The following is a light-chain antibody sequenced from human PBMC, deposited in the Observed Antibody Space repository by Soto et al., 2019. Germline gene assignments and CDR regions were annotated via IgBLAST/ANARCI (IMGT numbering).Light chain of an antibody. CDR2: KAS. CDR1: QSISSW. CDR3: QQYNSYWT. V-gene: IGKV1-5*03. Sequence: DIQMTRSPSTLSASVGDRVTITCRASQSISSWLAWYHQKPGKAPKLLIYKASSLESGVPSRFSGSGSGTEFTLTISSLQPDDFATYYCQQYNSYWTFGQGTKVEIK. J-gene: IGKJ1*01.